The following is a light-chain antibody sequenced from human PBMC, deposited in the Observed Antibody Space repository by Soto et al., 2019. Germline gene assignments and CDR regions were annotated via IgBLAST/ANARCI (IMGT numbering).Light chain of an antibody. CDR3: QQYGSSGT. J-gene: IGKJ1*01. CDR1: ENIYTN. CDR2: GAS. V-gene: IGKV3-20*01. Sequence: EIVLTQSPATLSLSPGERATLSCRASENIYTNLAGYQQKPGQAPRLLIYGASNRATGIPDRFSGSGSGTDFTLTISRLEPEDFAVYYCQQYGSSGTFGQGTKVDIK.